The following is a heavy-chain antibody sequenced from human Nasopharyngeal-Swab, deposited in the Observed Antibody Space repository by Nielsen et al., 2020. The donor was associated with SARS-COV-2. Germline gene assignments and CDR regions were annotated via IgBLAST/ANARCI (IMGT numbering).Heavy chain of an antibody. CDR2: IYYSGST. D-gene: IGHD6-19*01. J-gene: IGHJ4*02. CDR1: GGSISSSSYY. Sequence: SETLSLTCTVSGGSISSSSYYWGWIRQPPGKGLEWIGSIYYSGSTYYNPSLKSRVTISVDTSKNQFSLKLSSVTAADTAVYYCARLDAGYSSGWYYFDYWGQGTLVTVSS. CDR3: ARLDAGYSSGWYYFDY. V-gene: IGHV4-39*01.